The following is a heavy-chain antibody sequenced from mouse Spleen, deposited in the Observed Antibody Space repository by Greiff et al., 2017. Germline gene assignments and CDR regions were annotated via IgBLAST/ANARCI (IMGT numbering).Heavy chain of an antibody. V-gene: IGHV2-9*02. Sequence: QVQLKESGPGLVAPSQSLSITCTVSGFSLTSYGVHWVRQPPGKGLEWLGVIWAGGSTNYNSALMSRLSISKDNSKSQVFLKMNSLQTDDTAMYYCARVPLYDGYYVLYAMDYWGQGTSVTVSS. CDR1: GFSLTSYG. CDR2: IWAGGST. CDR3: ARVPLYDGYYVLYAMDY. J-gene: IGHJ4*01. D-gene: IGHD2-3*01.